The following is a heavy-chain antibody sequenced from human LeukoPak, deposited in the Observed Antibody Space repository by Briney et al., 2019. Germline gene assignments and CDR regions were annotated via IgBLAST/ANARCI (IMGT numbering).Heavy chain of an antibody. Sequence: TLSLTCTVSGGSISSGGYYWSWIRQPPGKALEWLALIYWDDDKRYSPSLKSRLTITKDTSKNQVVLTMTNMDPVDTATYYCAHLRGYSSGWYLPYFDYWGQGTLVTVSS. V-gene: IGHV2-5*08. J-gene: IGHJ4*02. CDR2: IYWDDDK. CDR3: AHLRGYSSGWYLPYFDY. CDR1: GGSISSGGYY. D-gene: IGHD6-19*01.